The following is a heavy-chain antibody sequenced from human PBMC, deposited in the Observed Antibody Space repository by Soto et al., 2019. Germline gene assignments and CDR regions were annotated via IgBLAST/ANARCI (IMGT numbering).Heavy chain of an antibody. J-gene: IGHJ3*02. D-gene: IGHD3-22*01. CDR1: GYTITDLS. CDR2: FDPEDGET. V-gene: IGHV1-24*01. CDR3: ATGSAHYYDSSGYYYKQRAFDI. Sequence: ASVKVSCKVFGYTITDLSMHCVRQAPRKRLEWMGGFDPEDGETIYAQKFQGRVTMTEDTSTDTAYMELSSLRPEDTAVYYCATGSAHYYDSSGYYYKQRAFDIWGQGTMVTVSS.